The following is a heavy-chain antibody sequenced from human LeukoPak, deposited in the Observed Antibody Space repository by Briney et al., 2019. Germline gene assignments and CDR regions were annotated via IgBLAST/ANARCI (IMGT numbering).Heavy chain of an antibody. CDR3: AKVVELATLTGDSYTYSYHMDV. CDR2: IYPGDSDT. Sequence: GESLKISCKGSGYSFSTYWIGWVRQIPGKGLEWMGFIYPGDSDTRYSPSFQGQVTISADKYISSAYLQLSSLTASDTAMYYCAKVVELATLTGDSYTYSYHMDVWGKGTAVTVSS. J-gene: IGHJ6*03. V-gene: IGHV5-51*01. D-gene: IGHD5-24*01. CDR1: GYSFSTYW.